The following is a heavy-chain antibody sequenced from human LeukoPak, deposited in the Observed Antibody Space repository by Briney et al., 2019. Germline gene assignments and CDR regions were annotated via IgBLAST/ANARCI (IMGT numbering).Heavy chain of an antibody. V-gene: IGHV3-21*01. CDR2: ISSSSSYI. D-gene: IGHD2-2*01. J-gene: IGHJ6*02. CDR3: ARDRVYQLPNVPYYYYGMDV. Sequence: PGGSLRLPCAASGLTFSSYSMNWVRQAPGKGLEWVSSISSSSSYIYYADSVKGRFTISRDNAKNSLYLQMNSLRAEDTAVYYCARDRVYQLPNVPYYYYGMDVWGQGTTVTVSS. CDR1: GLTFSSYS.